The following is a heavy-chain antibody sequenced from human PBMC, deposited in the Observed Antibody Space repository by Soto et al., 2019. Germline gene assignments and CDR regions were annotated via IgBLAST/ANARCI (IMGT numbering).Heavy chain of an antibody. CDR2: TYYRSKWFN. D-gene: IGHD3-16*01. Sequence: SQTLSLTCAISGDSVSSNSATWNWIRQSPSSGLEWLGRTYYRSKWFNEYAVSVKSRITIFPDTSNNQFSLQLNSVTPEDTAVYFRARGGDGLAHPWFDPWGQGTLVTVSS. CDR3: ARGGDGLAHPWFDP. J-gene: IGHJ5*02. CDR1: GDSVSSNSAT. V-gene: IGHV6-1*01.